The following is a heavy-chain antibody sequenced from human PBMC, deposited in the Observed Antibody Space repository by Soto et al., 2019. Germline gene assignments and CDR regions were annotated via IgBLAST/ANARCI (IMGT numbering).Heavy chain of an antibody. CDR3: ARPPNRERYFDL. CDR2: IRQDGSEK. D-gene: IGHD1-26*01. Sequence: EVQLVESGGGLVQTGGSLRLSCAASGLTFSRHWMSWVRQAPGKGLEWVASIRQDGSEKFYVDSVKGRFSISRDNAKNSVYLQMNSLRADDTAVYYCARPPNRERYFDLWGRGTLVTVSS. V-gene: IGHV3-7*01. J-gene: IGHJ2*01. CDR1: GLTFSRHW.